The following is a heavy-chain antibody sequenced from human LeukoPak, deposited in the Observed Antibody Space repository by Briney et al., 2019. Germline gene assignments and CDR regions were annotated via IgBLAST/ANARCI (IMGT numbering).Heavy chain of an antibody. D-gene: IGHD5-18*01. CDR1: GFTFTTYW. CDR3: ARGFSYGYGPYYFDY. CDR2: ISSDGTST. Sequence: GGSLRLSCAASGFTFTTYWMHWVRQAPGKGLVWVSRISSDGTSTSYADSVKGRFTISRDNAENTLLLRMNSLGAEDTAVYYCARGFSYGYGPYYFDYWGQGTLVTVSS. V-gene: IGHV3-74*01. J-gene: IGHJ4*02.